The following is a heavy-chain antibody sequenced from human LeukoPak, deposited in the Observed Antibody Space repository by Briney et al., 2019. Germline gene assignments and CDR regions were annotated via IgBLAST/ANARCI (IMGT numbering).Heavy chain of an antibody. V-gene: IGHV4-38-2*02. CDR3: ARENWVFDY. D-gene: IGHD7-27*01. Sequence: SETLSLTCVVSGYSISSGYHWGWIRQPPGEGLEWIGSVYRSGSTYYNPSLKSRVTISVDTSKNQISLKVRSVTAADTAMYYCARENWVFDYWGQGILVTVSS. J-gene: IGHJ4*02. CDR2: VYRSGST. CDR1: GYSISSGYH.